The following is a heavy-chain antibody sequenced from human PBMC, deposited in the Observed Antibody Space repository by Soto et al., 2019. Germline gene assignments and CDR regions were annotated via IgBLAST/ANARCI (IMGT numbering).Heavy chain of an antibody. D-gene: IGHD2-8*01. J-gene: IGHJ6*03. Sequence: QLQLQESGPGLVKPSETLSLTCTVSGGSVSSSSYYWGWIRQPPGKGLEWIGSIYYSGSTYYNPSLNRRATISVDTSKQQFSLKLSSVTAADTAVYYCARHVNANWYYYMDVWGKGTTVTVSS. CDR2: IYYSGST. CDR3: ARHVNANWYYYMDV. V-gene: IGHV4-39*01. CDR1: GGSVSSSSYY.